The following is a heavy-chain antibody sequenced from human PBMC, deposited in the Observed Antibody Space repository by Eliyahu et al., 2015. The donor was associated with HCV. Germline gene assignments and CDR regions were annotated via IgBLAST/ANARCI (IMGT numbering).Heavy chain of an antibody. Sequence: SSYAMHWVRQAPGKGLEWVAVISYDGSNKYYADSVKGRFTISRDNSKNTLYLQMNSLRAEDTAVYYCARGSKREHYYDSSGYAFDYWGQGTLVTVSS. CDR1: SSYA. D-gene: IGHD3-22*01. V-gene: IGHV3-30*04. CDR2: ISYDGSNK. CDR3: ARGSKREHYYDSSGYAFDY. J-gene: IGHJ4*02.